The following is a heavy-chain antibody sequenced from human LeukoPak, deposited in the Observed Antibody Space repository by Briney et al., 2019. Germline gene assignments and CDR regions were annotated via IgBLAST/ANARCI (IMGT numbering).Heavy chain of an antibody. CDR2: IKQDGSEK. CDR3: ARDDHTSSSD. Sequence: GGSLRLSCAASGFTFRSYWMSWVRQAPGKGLEWVANIKQDGSEKYYVDSVKGRFTISRDDAKNSLYLQMNSLRAEDTAMYYCARDDHTSSSDWGQGTLVTVSS. V-gene: IGHV3-7*05. D-gene: IGHD5-18*01. CDR1: GFTFRSYW. J-gene: IGHJ4*02.